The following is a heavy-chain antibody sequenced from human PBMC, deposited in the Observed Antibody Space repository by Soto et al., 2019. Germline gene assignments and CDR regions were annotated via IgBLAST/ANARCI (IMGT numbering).Heavy chain of an antibody. CDR1: GFTFSTYS. CDR2: IGGSGSNM. D-gene: IGHD3-22*01. CDR3: ARVLYNYYPIDY. Sequence: GGSLRLSCAASGFTFSTYSMIWFRQALGKEQEWVSYIGGSGSNMYYTDSVKGLFIISRDNVKNLMYLQMSSLSAEDSAVYYCARVLYNYYPIDYWAQGTLVIVSS. J-gene: IGHJ4*02. V-gene: IGHV3-48*01.